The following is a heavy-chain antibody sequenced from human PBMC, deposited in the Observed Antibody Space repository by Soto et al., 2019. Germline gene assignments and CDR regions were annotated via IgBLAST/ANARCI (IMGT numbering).Heavy chain of an antibody. J-gene: IGHJ5*02. CDR3: ARGNWFDP. V-gene: IGHV1-8*01. Sequence: QVQLVQSGAEVKKPGASVKVSCKASGYTFITYDINWVRQATGQGLEWVGWVNPDSGKTDYARKFQGRVTMTRNTSISTVYMELSVLRSEDTAGYYCARGNWFDPWGQGTLVTVSS. CDR2: VNPDSGKT. CDR1: GYTFITYD.